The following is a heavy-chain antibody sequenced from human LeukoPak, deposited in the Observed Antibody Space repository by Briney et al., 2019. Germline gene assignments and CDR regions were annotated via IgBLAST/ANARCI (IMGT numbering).Heavy chain of an antibody. CDR1: GFTVSSNY. CDR3: ATVFDSSSWYSSAPGY. V-gene: IGHV3-53*01. D-gene: IGHD6-13*01. Sequence: GGSLRLSCAASGFTVSSNYMSWVRQAPGKGLEWVSVIYSGGSTYYADSVKGRFTISRDNSKNTLYLQMNSLRAEDTAVYYCATVFDSSSWYSSAPGYWGQGTLVTVSS. CDR2: IYSGGST. J-gene: IGHJ4*02.